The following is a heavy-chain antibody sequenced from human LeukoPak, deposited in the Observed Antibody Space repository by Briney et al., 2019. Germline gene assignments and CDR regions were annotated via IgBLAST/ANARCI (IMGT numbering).Heavy chain of an antibody. CDR2: ITRGGSP. CDR1: GFTFSETA. J-gene: IGHJ4*02. V-gene: IGHV3-23*01. Sequence: GGSLRLSCAASGFTFSETAMPWVRQAPGKGLEWLSVITRGGSPYYADSVKGRFTISRDNARNTVYLQLNSLRNEDTALYYCAKEHLKYANDNRGSFDYWGQGTLVTVSS. CDR3: AKEHLKYANDNRGSFDY. D-gene: IGHD3-22*01.